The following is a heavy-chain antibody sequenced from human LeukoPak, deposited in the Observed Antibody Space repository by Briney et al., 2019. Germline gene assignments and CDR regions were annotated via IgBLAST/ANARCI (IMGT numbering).Heavy chain of an antibody. Sequence: SQTLSLTCTVSGGSISSYYWSWIRQPPGKGLEWIGYIYYSGSTNYNPSLKSRVTISVDTSKNQFSLKLSSVTAADTAVYYCARALGAFDYWGQGTLVTVSS. CDR2: IYYSGST. CDR3: ARALGAFDY. J-gene: IGHJ4*02. CDR1: GGSISSYY. V-gene: IGHV4-59*01.